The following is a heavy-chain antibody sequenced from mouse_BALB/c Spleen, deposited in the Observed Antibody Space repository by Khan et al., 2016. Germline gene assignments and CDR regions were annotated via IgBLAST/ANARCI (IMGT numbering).Heavy chain of an antibody. D-gene: IGHD2-12*01. J-gene: IGHJ3*01. V-gene: IGHV2-6-7*01. Sequence: QVQLKESGPGLVAPSQRLSITCTVSGFSLTGYGVNWVRQPPGKGLEWLGKIWADGRTDYNSDLKSRLSIIQDNSKSKVVLKMNSLQTDDTANYYGPSDYDVLAYWGQGTLVIVSA. CDR2: IWADGRT. CDR1: GFSLTGYG. CDR3: PSDYDVLAY.